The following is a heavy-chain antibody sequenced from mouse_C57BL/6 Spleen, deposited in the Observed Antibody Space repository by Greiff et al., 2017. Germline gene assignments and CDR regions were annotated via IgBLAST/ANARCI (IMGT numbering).Heavy chain of an antibody. Sequence: EVQLQQSGPELVKPGASVKISCKASGYTFTDYYMNWVKQSHGKSLEWIGDINPNNGGTSYTQQFKGKATLTVDKASSTAYMELRRLTSEDAAVYYCARGLGPAWFAYWGQGTLVTVSA. J-gene: IGHJ3*01. CDR3: ARGLGPAWFAY. CDR1: GYTFTDYY. V-gene: IGHV1-26*01. D-gene: IGHD4-1*01. CDR2: INPNNGGT.